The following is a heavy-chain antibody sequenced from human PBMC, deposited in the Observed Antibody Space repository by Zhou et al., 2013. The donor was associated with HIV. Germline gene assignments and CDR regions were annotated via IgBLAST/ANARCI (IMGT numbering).Heavy chain of an antibody. CDR3: AREGRAVVPAATPWWELDY. D-gene: IGHD2-2*01. V-gene: IGHV1-69*05. Sequence: QVQLVQSGAEVKKPGSSVKVSCKASGGTFSSYAISWVRQAPGQGLEWMGGIIPIFGTANYAQKFQGRVTITTDESTSTAYMELSSLRSEDTAVYYCAREGRAVVPAATPWWELDYWGQGTLVTVSS. J-gene: IGHJ4*02. CDR1: GGTFSSYA. CDR2: IIPIFGTA.